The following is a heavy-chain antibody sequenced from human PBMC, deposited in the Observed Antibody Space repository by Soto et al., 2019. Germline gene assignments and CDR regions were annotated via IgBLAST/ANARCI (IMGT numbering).Heavy chain of an antibody. Sequence: PGESLKISCAASGFTVSSNYMSWVRQAPGKGLEWVSIIYSGGSTYYADFAKGRFTISSDNSKNTLYLQMNSLRAEDTAVYYCARSPRSGMDVWGQGTTVTVSS. CDR3: ARSPRSGMDV. J-gene: IGHJ6*02. CDR2: IYSGGST. V-gene: IGHV3-53*01. CDR1: GFTVSSNY.